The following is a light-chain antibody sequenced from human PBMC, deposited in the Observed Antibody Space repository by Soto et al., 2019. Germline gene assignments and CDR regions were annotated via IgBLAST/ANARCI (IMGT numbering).Light chain of an antibody. V-gene: IGLV1-40*01. J-gene: IGLJ3*02. CDR3: QSHDSSLRGV. CDR2: ANN. Sequence: QSVLTQPPSVSGAPGQRVTISCTGSSSNIGAGYDVHWYQQLPGTAPKLLIYANNNRPSGVPDRFSGSKSGTSASLAITGLQADDEADYYGQSHDSSLRGVFGGGTKLTVL. CDR1: SSNIGAGYD.